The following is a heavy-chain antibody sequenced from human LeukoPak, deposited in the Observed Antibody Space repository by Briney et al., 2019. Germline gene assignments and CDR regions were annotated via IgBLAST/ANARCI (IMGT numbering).Heavy chain of an antibody. J-gene: IGHJ6*02. CDR1: GGSISSGGYY. CDR3: ARRITMVRGVLYYYGMDV. CDR2: IYYSGST. Sequence: SETLSLTRTVSGGSISSGGYYWSWIRQHPGKGLEWIGYIYYSGSTYYNPSLKSRVTISVDTSKNQFSLKLSSVTAADTAVYYCARRITMVRGVLYYYGMDVWGQGTTVTVSS. V-gene: IGHV4-31*03. D-gene: IGHD3-10*01.